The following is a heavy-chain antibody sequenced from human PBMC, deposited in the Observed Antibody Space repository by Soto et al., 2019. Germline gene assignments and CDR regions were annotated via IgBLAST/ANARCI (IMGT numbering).Heavy chain of an antibody. J-gene: IGHJ4*02. CDR1: GGSISSGGYS. D-gene: IGHD2-15*01. CDR3: ARGQVVAAQH. V-gene: IGHV4-30-2*01. CDR2: IYHSGST. Sequence: SETLSLTCAVSGGSISSGGYSWSWFRQPPGKGLEWIGYIYHSGSTYYNPSLKSRVTISVDRSKNQFSLKLSSVTAADTAVYYFARGQVVAAQHWGQGTLVTVSS.